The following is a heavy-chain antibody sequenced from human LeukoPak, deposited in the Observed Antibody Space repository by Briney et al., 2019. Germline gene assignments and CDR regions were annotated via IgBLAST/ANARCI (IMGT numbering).Heavy chain of an antibody. CDR1: GFTFSSYG. CDR3: AKDAIFGIVRFDN. D-gene: IGHD3-3*01. V-gene: IGHV3-30*18. Sequence: PGGSLRLSCAASGFTFSSYGMHWVRQAPGKGLEWVAVISYDGSNKYYADSVKGRFTISRDDSKNTLYLQMNSLRAEDTALYYCAKDAIFGIVRFDNWGQGTLVTVSS. J-gene: IGHJ4*02. CDR2: ISYDGSNK.